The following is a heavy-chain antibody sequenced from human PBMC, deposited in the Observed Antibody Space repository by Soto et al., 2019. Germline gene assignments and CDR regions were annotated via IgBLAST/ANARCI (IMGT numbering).Heavy chain of an antibody. Sequence: GESLKISCKGSGYSFTSYWIGWVRQMPGKGLKWMGIIYPGDSDTRYSPSFQGQVTISADKSISTAYLQWSSLKASDTAMYYCARHPDYYDSSGYYHYYYDYGMDVWGQGTTVTVSS. CDR1: GYSFTSYW. CDR3: ARHPDYYDSSGYYHYYYDYGMDV. CDR2: IYPGDSDT. D-gene: IGHD3-22*01. V-gene: IGHV5-51*01. J-gene: IGHJ6*02.